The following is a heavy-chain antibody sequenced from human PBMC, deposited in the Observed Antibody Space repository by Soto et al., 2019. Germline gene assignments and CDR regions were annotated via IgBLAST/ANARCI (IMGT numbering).Heavy chain of an antibody. D-gene: IGHD1-26*01. CDR2: ISSSSSTI. V-gene: IGHV3-48*01. J-gene: IGHJ3*02. CDR1: GFTFSSYS. Sequence: GGSLRLSCAASGFTFSSYSMNWVRQAPGKGLEWVSYISSSSSTIYYADSVKGRFTISRDNAKNSLYPQMNSLRAEDTAVYYSAREALIVGATGAFDIWGLGTMVT. CDR3: AREALIVGATGAFDI.